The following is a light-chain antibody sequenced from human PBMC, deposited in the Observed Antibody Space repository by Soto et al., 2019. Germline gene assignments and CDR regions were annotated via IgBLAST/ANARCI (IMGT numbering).Light chain of an antibody. V-gene: IGLV2-8*01. J-gene: IGLJ2*01. CDR1: SSDVGGYNY. CDR2: EVN. Sequence: QSVLTQPPSASGSPGQSVTISCTGTSSDVGGYNYVSWYQQHPGKAPKLMIYEVNKRPSGVPDRFSGSKSGNTASLTVFGLQAEDEADYYCSSYAGKNNLGVFGGGTKLTVL. CDR3: SSYAGKNNLGV.